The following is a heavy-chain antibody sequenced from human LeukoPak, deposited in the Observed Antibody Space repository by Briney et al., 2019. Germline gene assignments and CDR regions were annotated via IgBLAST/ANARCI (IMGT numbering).Heavy chain of an antibody. Sequence: GASVKVSCKASGYTFTSYDINWVRQATGQGPEWMGWMNANSGNTGYAQKFQGRVTMTRDTSISTAYMEVSSLRSEDTAVYYCARGASRSFDSWGQGTLVSVSS. CDR1: GYTFTSYD. J-gene: IGHJ4*02. CDR3: ARGASRSFDS. CDR2: MNANSGNT. D-gene: IGHD3-3*01. V-gene: IGHV1-8*01.